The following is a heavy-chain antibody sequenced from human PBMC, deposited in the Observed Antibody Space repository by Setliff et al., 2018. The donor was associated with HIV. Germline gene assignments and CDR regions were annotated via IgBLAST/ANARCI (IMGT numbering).Heavy chain of an antibody. Sequence: PSETLSLTCTVSGGSISSGSYYWGWIRQPPGKGLEWIGSIYHSGSTYNNPSLKSRVSISVDTSKNQFSLRLTSVSAADMAVYYCVRHVGKFCSDASCYGVGWFDRWGQGTLVTVSS. D-gene: IGHD2-15*01. J-gene: IGHJ5*02. V-gene: IGHV4-39*01. CDR3: VRHVGKFCSDASCYGVGWFDR. CDR2: IYHSGST. CDR1: GGSISSGSYY.